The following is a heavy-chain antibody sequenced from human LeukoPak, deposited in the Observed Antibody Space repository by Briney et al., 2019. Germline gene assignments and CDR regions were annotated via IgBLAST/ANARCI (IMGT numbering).Heavy chain of an antibody. CDR2: YYYSGST. V-gene: IGHV4-39*07. CDR3: ARDKAPPYYYDSSGLDY. CDR1: GGPISSSSYY. Sequence: SETLSLTCTVSGGPISSSSYYWRWLRQPPGKGLEWIGCYYYSGSTYYNPSLKSRVTISVDTSKNQFSLKLSSVPAAHTAVYYGARDKAPPYYYDSSGLDYWGQGTLVTVSS. D-gene: IGHD3-22*01. J-gene: IGHJ4*02.